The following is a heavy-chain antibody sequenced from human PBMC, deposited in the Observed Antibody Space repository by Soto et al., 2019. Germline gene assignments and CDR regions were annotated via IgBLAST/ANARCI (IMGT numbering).Heavy chain of an antibody. V-gene: IGHV3-53*01. D-gene: IGHD5-18*01. CDR3: ARDPLVDTAMNPDYYYGMDV. CDR2: IYSGGST. CDR1: GFTVSSNY. Sequence: EVQLVESGGGLIQPGGSLRLSCAASGFTVSSNYMSWVRQAPGKGLEWVSVIYSGGSTYYADSVKGRFTISRDNSKNTLYLQMNSLRAEDTAVYYCARDPLVDTAMNPDYYYGMDVWGQGTTVTVSS. J-gene: IGHJ6*02.